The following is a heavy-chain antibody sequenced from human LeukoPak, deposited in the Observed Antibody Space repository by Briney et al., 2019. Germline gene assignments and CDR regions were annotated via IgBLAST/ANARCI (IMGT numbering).Heavy chain of an antibody. CDR3: ARGTPGYDY. CDR1: GYSMSSGYY. J-gene: IGHJ4*02. Sequence: SETLSLTCSVSGYSMSSGYYWGWIRQPPERGLEWIGSMYHTGSTYYNPSLKSRVNISVDTSKNQFYLKVSSVTAADTAVYYCARGTPGYDYWGQGTLVTVSS. D-gene: IGHD4-23*01. V-gene: IGHV4-38-2*02. CDR2: MYHTGST.